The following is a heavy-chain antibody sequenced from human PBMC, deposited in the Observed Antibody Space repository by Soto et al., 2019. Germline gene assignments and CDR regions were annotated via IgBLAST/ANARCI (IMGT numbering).Heavy chain of an antibody. Sequence: GGSLRLSCAASRFTFSSYAMTWARQAPGKGLEWVSSITGSGGSTKYADSVKGRFTISRDNSKNTLYLQMYSLRADDTAVYYCATDPNGDYIGAFDNWGQGTMVTVSS. CDR2: ITGSGGST. CDR3: ATDPNGDYIGAFDN. CDR1: RFTFSSYA. J-gene: IGHJ3*02. D-gene: IGHD4-17*01. V-gene: IGHV3-23*01.